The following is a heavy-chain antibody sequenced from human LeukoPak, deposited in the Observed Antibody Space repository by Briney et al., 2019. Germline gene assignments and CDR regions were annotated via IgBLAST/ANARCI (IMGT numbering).Heavy chain of an antibody. CDR1: GYSISSGYY. CDR3: ARAGAYYDILTGYYSDGMDV. J-gene: IGHJ6*02. V-gene: IGHV4-61*01. Sequence: SETLSLTCTVSGYSISSGYYWSWIRQPPGKGLEWIGYIYYSGSTNYNPSLKSRVTISVDTSKNQFSLKLSSVTAADTAVYYCARAGAYYDILTGYYSDGMDVWGQGTTVTVSS. CDR2: IYYSGST. D-gene: IGHD3-9*01.